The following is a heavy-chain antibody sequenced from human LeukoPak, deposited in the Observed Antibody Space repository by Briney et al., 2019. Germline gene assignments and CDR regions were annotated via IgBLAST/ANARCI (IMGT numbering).Heavy chain of an antibody. CDR1: GFTFSDYY. J-gene: IGHJ4*02. V-gene: IGHV3-30*18. D-gene: IGHD3-10*01. Sequence: GGSLRLSCAASGFTFSDYYMSWIRQAPGKGLEWVAVISYDGSNKYYADSVKGRFTISRDNSKNTLYLQMNSLRAEDTAVYYCAKDHGSLGSGLNWGQGTLVTVSS. CDR3: AKDHGSLGSGLN. CDR2: ISYDGSNK.